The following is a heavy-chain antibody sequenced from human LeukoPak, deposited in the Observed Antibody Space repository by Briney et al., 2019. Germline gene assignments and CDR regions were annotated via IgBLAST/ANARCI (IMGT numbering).Heavy chain of an antibody. J-gene: IGHJ4*02. V-gene: IGHV3-7*01. CDR1: GFTFSSYW. Sequence: GSLRLSCAASGFTFSSYWMGWVRQASGKGPEWVAKIKQDGSEKYYVDSVKGRFTISRDNAKNSLYLQMNSLRAEDTAVYYCARVSSGRYSGFFDYWGQGTLVTVSS. D-gene: IGHD5-12*01. CDR3: ARVSSGRYSGFFDY. CDR2: IKQDGSEK.